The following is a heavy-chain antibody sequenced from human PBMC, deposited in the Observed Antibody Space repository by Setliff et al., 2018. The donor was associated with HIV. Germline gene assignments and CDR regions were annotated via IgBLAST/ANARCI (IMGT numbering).Heavy chain of an antibody. D-gene: IGHD1-1*01. V-gene: IGHV4-4*02. CDR2: VYNSGIT. CDR1: GGPLNSRNW. Sequence: SETLSLTCAVSGGPLNSRNWWSWVRQPPGKGLEWIGSVYNSGITFKNPSLKSRVSISVDRSGNQFSLRLTSVTAADTAVYYCARNSQKGIQPLLLASWGPGTLVTVSS. J-gene: IGHJ4*02. CDR3: ARNSQKGIQPLLLAS.